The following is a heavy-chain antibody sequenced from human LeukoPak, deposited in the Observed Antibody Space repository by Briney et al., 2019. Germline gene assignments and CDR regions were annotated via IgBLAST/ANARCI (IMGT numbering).Heavy chain of an antibody. J-gene: IGHJ4*02. CDR1: GFTFSTYA. Sequence: GGSLRLSCAASGFTFSTYAMAWVRRAPGKGLEWVSGISASGDTTYYGDSVKGRFITSKDYSKNTLYLQMNGLRAEDTALYYCASRPRSTVVAPWDYWGQGTLVTVSS. V-gene: IGHV3-23*01. D-gene: IGHD3-22*01. CDR3: ASRPRSTVVAPWDY. CDR2: ISASGDTT.